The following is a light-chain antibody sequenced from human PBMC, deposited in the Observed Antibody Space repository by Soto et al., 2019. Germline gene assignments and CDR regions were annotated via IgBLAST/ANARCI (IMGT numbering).Light chain of an antibody. V-gene: IGKV3-20*01. Sequence: EMMLTQSPGTLSLSPGERATLACRASQSVSSSYLAWYQQKSGQAPRRLIYGASSRATGIPDRVSGRGSGTEFTLTISRLEPEDFAVYYCQEYGTSRTFGQGTKVEIK. CDR2: GAS. CDR1: QSVSSSY. J-gene: IGKJ1*01. CDR3: QEYGTSRT.